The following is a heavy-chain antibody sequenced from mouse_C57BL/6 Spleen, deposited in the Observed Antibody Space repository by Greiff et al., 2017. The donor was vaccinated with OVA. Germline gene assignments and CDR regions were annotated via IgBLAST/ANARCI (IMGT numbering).Heavy chain of an antibody. CDR2: IDPEDGET. CDR3: AILYTVRYFDV. V-gene: IGHV14-2*01. J-gene: IGHJ1*03. CDR1: GFHIKDYY. Sequence: EVQLQQSGAELVKPGASVKLSCTASGFHIKDYYMHWVKQRTEQGLEWIGRIDPEDGETKYAQKFQGKATITSDTSSNTAYRQLSSLTSEDTAVYYCAILYTVRYFDVWGTGTTVTVAS. D-gene: IGHD1-1*01.